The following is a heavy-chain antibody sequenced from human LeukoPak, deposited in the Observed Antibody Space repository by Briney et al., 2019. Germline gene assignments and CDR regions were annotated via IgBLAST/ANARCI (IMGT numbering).Heavy chain of an antibody. CDR3: ARESVVPAALNYYYYYYMDV. CDR1: GFTFSSYA. V-gene: IGHV3-23*01. CDR2: ISGSGGST. J-gene: IGHJ6*03. D-gene: IGHD2-2*01. Sequence: PGGSLRLSCAASGFTFSSYAMSWVRQAPGKGLEWVSAISGSGGSTYYADSVKGRFTISRDNAKNSLYLQMNSLRAEDTAVYYCARESVVPAALNYYYYYYMDVWGKGTTVTVSS.